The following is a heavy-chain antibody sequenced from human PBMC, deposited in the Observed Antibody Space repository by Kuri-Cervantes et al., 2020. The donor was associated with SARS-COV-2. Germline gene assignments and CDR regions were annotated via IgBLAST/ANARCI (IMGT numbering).Heavy chain of an antibody. D-gene: IGHD6-13*01. CDR2: VSSSSSYI. V-gene: IGHV3-21*01. J-gene: IGHJ4*02. Sequence: GGSLRPPSAASGFTFSSYSMNWVRQAPGKGLEWVSSVSSSSSYIYYADSVKGRFTISRDNAKNSLYLQRNSLRAEDTAVYYCARGGYSSSWYSDYWGQGTLVTVSS. CDR1: GFTFSSYS. CDR3: ARGGYSSSWYSDY.